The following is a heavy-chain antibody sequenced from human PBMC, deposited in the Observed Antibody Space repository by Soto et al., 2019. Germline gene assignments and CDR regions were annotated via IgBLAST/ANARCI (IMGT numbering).Heavy chain of an antibody. Sequence: VGSLRLSGAASGFTFSSSAMSWVRQAPGRGLEWVSATSGSGAGTYYADSVKGRFTISRDNSKNTLYLQMSGLRAEDTAVYYCAKGPTIFGVVISFDYYYGMYAWGQGTPVTVSS. CDR1: GFTFSSSA. CDR3: AKGPTIFGVVISFDYYYGMYA. V-gene: IGHV3-23*01. D-gene: IGHD3-3*01. J-gene: IGHJ6*02. CDR2: TSGSGAGT.